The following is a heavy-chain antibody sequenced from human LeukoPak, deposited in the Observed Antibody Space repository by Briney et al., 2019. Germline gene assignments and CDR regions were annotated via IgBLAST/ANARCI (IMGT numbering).Heavy chain of an antibody. CDR1: GFTFSDYY. CDR3: ARDYYDSSGYPFWEY. CDR2: ISSSGSTI. V-gene: IGHV3-11*04. D-gene: IGHD3-22*01. Sequence: GGSLRLSCAASGFTFSDYYMSWIRQAPGKGLERVSYISSSGSTIYYADSVKGRFTISRDNAKNSLYLQMNSLRAEDTAVYYCARDYYDSSGYPFWEYWGQGTLVTVSS. J-gene: IGHJ4*02.